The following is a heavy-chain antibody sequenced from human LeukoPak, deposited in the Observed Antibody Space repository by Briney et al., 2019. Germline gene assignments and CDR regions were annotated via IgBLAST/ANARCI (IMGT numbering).Heavy chain of an antibody. CDR2: IYTSGST. D-gene: IGHD1-7*01. V-gene: IGHV4-61*02. CDR1: GGSISSGSYY. CDR3: ASGRWNYVFDP. J-gene: IGHJ5*01. Sequence: SQTLSLTCTVSGGSISSGSYYWSWIRQPAGKGLEWIGRIYTSGSTNYNPSLKSRVTISVDTSKNQFSLKLSPVTAADTAVYYCASGRWNYVFDPWGQGTLVTVSS.